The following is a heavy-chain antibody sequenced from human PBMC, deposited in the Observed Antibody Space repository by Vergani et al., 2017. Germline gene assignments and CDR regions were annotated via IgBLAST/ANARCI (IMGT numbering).Heavy chain of an antibody. V-gene: IGHV3-11*04. CDR3: ASGSSGFLTLTSPNWFDP. J-gene: IGHJ5*02. CDR1: RFDFSDYY. CDR2: ISNSGNTI. Sequence: QGQLVESGGGLVKPGGSLRLSCAASRFDFSDYYMSWIRQAPGKGLEWISYISNSGNTINYADSVKGRFIVSRDNAKKSLYLQMNSLRVEDTAVYYCASGSSGFLTLTSPNWFDPWGQGTLVTVS. D-gene: IGHD3-3*01.